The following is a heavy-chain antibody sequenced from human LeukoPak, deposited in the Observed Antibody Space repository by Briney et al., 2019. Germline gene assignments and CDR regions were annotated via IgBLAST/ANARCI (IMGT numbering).Heavy chain of an antibody. Sequence: PGGSLRLSCAASGFTFSSYSMNWVRQAPGKGLEWVSYISSSSSTIYYADSVKGRFTISRDNAKNSLYLQMNSLRAEDTAVYYCTRDRNMDIVVVVAATEFDYWGQGTLVTVSS. D-gene: IGHD2-15*01. CDR3: TRDRNMDIVVVVAATEFDY. CDR2: ISSSSSTI. V-gene: IGHV3-48*01. CDR1: GFTFSSYS. J-gene: IGHJ4*02.